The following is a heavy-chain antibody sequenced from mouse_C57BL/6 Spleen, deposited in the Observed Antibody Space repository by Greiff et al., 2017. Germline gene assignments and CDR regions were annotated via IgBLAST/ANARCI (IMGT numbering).Heavy chain of an antibody. CDR2: IRNKANGYTT. V-gene: IGHV7-3*01. CDR3: ARYSPTDAMDY. D-gene: IGHD1-1*01. Sequence: EVKVEESGGGLVQPGGSLSLSCAASGFTFTDYYMSWVRQPPGKALEWLGFIRNKANGYTTEYSASVQGRFTISRDNSQSILYLQLNALRAEDSATYYCARYSPTDAMDYWGQGTSVTVSS. J-gene: IGHJ4*01. CDR1: GFTFTDYY.